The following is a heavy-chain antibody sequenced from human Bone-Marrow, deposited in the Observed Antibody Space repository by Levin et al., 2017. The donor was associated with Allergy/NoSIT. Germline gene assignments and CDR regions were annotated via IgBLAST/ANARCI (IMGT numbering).Heavy chain of an antibody. CDR3: TTEGRYYYASGNYYRYMDV. CDR2: IKREIDGGTS. CDR1: GFTFSNAW. J-gene: IGHJ6*03. V-gene: IGHV3-15*01. Sequence: GGSLRLSCAASGFTFSNAWMGWVRQAPGKGMEWVGHIKREIDGGTSDYAADVRGRFTISRDDSKNTQFLQMNSLKTEDTAVYYCTTEGRYYYASGNYYRYMDVWGRGTTVTVSS. D-gene: IGHD3-10*01.